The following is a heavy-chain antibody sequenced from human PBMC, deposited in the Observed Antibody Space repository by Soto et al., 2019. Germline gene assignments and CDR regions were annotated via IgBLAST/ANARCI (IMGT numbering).Heavy chain of an antibody. CDR1: GYTFTSYA. D-gene: IGHD2-2*01. Sequence: GASVKVSCKASGYTFTSYAMHWVRQAPGQRLEWMGWINAGNGNTKYSQKFQGRVTITRDTSASTAYMELSSLRSEDTAAYYCARSIVVVPAAIAWFDPWGQGTLVTVSS. V-gene: IGHV1-3*01. CDR3: ARSIVVVPAAIAWFDP. CDR2: INAGNGNT. J-gene: IGHJ5*02.